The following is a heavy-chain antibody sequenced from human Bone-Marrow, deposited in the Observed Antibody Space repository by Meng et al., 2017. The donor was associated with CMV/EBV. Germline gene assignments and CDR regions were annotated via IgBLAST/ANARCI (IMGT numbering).Heavy chain of an antibody. J-gene: IGHJ5*02. D-gene: IGHD2-2*01. V-gene: IGHV4-4*02. CDR2: IYHSGST. Sequence: SETLSLTCAVSGGSISSSNWWSWVRQPPGKGLEWIGEIYHSGSTNYNPSLKSRVTISVDTSKNQFSLKLSSVTAADTAVYYCAREMGRGYCSSTSCNNWFDPWGQGTLVTVSS. CDR1: GGSISSSNW. CDR3: AREMGRGYCSSTSCNNWFDP.